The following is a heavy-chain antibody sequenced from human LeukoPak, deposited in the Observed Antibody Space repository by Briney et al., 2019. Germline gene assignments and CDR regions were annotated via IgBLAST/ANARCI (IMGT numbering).Heavy chain of an antibody. CDR2: INADGSIT. CDR3: VRGAQLPGIDY. V-gene: IGHV3-74*01. J-gene: IGHJ4*02. D-gene: IGHD1-1*01. CDR1: GFAFSDYW. Sequence: GVSLRLSCAASGFAFSDYWMHWVRQFPGKGVVWVARINADGSITNHADSVKGRFTITRGNAENTLYLQMNSPRAYDTAVYYCVRGAQLPGIDYWGQGTLVTVSS.